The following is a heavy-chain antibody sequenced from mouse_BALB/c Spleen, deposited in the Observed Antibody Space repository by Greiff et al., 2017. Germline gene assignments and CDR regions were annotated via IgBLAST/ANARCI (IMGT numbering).Heavy chain of an antibody. J-gene: IGHJ2*01. CDR2: ISDGGSYT. V-gene: IGHV5-4*02. Sequence: EVKLVESGGGLVKPGGSLKLSCAASGFTFSDYYMYWVRQTPEKRLEWVATISDGGSYTYYPDSVKGRFTISRDNAKNILYLQMSSLRSEDTAMYYCARGGFYGNYFDYWGQGTTLTVSS. CDR3: ARGGFYGNYFDY. D-gene: IGHD2-1*01. CDR1: GFTFSDYY.